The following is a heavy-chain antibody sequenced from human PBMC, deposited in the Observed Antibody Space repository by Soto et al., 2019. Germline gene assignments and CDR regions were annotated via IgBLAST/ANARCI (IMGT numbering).Heavy chain of an antibody. D-gene: IGHD2-15*01. V-gene: IGHV4-59*01. Sequence: QVQLQESGPGLVKPSETLSLTCTVSGGSISSYYWSWIRQPPGKGLEWIGYIYYSGSTNYNPSLKSRVTISVDTSKNQFSLKLSSVTAADTAVYYCARLRWHYYYYMDVWGKGTTVTVSS. J-gene: IGHJ6*03. CDR1: GGSISSYY. CDR3: ARLRWHYYYYMDV. CDR2: IYYSGST.